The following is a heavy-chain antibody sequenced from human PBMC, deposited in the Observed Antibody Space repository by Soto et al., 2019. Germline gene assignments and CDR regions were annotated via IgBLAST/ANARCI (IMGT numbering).Heavy chain of an antibody. D-gene: IGHD3-10*01. CDR1: GGSFSGYY. CDR3: ARSMVRTTGMTPLDY. CDR2: INHSGST. Sequence: ETLSLTCAVYGGSFSGYYWSWIRQPPGKGLEWIGEINHSGSTNYNPSLKSRVTISVDTSKNQFSLKLSSVTAADTAVYYCARSMVRTTGMTPLDYWGQGTLVTVSS. J-gene: IGHJ4*02. V-gene: IGHV4-34*01.